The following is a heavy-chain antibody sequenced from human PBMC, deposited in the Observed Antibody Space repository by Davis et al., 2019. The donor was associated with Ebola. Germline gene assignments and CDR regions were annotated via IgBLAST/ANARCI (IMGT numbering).Heavy chain of an antibody. J-gene: IGHJ6*03. V-gene: IGHV3-48*04. CDR3: ARTDCSSTSCYLSYYYYMDV. CDR1: GFTFSSYS. D-gene: IGHD2-2*01. Sequence: GESLKISCAASGFTFSSYSMNWVRQAPGKGLEWVSYISSSSSTIYYADSVKGRFTISRDNAKNSLYLQMNSLRAEDTAVYYCARTDCSSTSCYLSYYYYMDVWGKGTTVTVSS. CDR2: ISSSSSTI.